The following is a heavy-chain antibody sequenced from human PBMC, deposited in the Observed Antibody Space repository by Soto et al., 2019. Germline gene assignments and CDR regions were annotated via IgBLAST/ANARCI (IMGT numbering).Heavy chain of an antibody. Sequence: GGSLRLSCAASGFIFSNFGMHWVRQAPGKGLEWVAVIWYDGSNEYYADSVKGRFTISKDNSKSTLYLQMNSLRAEDTAVYYCARDDIPGIAVSTYGMDVWGQGATVTVSS. D-gene: IGHD6-19*01. CDR3: ARDDIPGIAVSTYGMDV. CDR2: IWYDGSNE. CDR1: GFIFSNFG. J-gene: IGHJ6*02. V-gene: IGHV3-33*01.